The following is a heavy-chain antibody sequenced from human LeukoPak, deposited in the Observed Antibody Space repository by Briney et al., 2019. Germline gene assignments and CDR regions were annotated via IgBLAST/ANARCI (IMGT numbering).Heavy chain of an antibody. CDR2: IKQDGSEK. J-gene: IGHJ6*02. CDR1: GFTFSSYW. V-gene: IGHV3-7*01. D-gene: IGHD3-9*01. Sequence: PGGSLRLSCAASGFTFSSYWMSWVRQAPGKGLEWVANIKQDGSEKYYVDSVKGRFTISRDNAKNSLYLQTNSLRAEDTAVYYCARDPTYYDILTGYFFQDGMDVWGQGTTVTVSS. CDR3: ARDPTYYDILTGYFFQDGMDV.